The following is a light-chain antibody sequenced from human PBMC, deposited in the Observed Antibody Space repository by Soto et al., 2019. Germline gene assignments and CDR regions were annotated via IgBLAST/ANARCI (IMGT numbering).Light chain of an antibody. CDR3: AAWDDSLIGYV. CDR1: SSNIGSNY. V-gene: IGLV1-47*01. CDR2: RNN. J-gene: IGLJ1*01. Sequence: QSVLTQPPSASGTPGQRVTISCSGSSSNIGSNYAYWYQQLPGTAPSLLIYRNNQRPSGVPDRFSGSKSGTSASLAISGLRSEDEADYYCAAWDDSLIGYVFGTGTKVTVL.